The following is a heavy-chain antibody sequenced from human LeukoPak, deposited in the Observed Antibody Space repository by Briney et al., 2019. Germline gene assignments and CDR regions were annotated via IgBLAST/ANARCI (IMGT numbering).Heavy chain of an antibody. Sequence: GGSLRLSCAASGFTLSSNYMRWVRQAPGKGLEWVSVIYSGGSTYYSDSVKGRFTISRDNSKNTLYLQMNSLRAEDTAVYYCARDISHIVVGSFDYWGQGTLVTVSS. CDR2: IYSGGST. V-gene: IGHV3-53*01. CDR1: GFTLSSNY. CDR3: ARDISHIVVGSFDY. J-gene: IGHJ4*02. D-gene: IGHD2-15*01.